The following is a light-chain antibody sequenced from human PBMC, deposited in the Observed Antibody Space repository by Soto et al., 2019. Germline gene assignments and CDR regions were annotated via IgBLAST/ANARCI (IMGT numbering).Light chain of an antibody. J-gene: IGKJ3*01. CDR3: QQYDNLFT. CDR1: QDISNY. Sequence: DIQMTQSPSSLSASVGDRVTITCQASQDISNYLNWYQQKPGKAPKLLIYDASNLETGVPSRFSGSGSGTDFPFTISSLQPEDIATYYCQQYDNLFTVAPETKVDIK. CDR2: DAS. V-gene: IGKV1-33*01.